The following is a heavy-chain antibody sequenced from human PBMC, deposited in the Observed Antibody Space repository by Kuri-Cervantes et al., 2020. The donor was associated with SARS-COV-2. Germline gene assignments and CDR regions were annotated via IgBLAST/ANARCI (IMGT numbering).Heavy chain of an antibody. J-gene: IGHJ6*03. V-gene: IGHV1-18*01. D-gene: IGHD3-3*01. CDR3: ARSCLEWLNYYYYYYMDV. Sequence: ASVKVSCKASEGTFFSYAISWVRQAPGQGLEWMGWISAYNGNTNYAQKLQGRVTMTTDTSTSTAYMELRSLRSDDTAVYYCARSCLEWLNYYYYYYMDVWGKGTTVTVSS. CDR2: ISAYNGNT. CDR1: EGTFFSYA.